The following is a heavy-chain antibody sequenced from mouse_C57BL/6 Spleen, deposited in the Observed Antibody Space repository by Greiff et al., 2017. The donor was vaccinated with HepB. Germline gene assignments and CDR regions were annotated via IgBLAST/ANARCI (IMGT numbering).Heavy chain of an antibody. CDR1: GYTFTSYW. CDR3: AGLYDGYPDY. J-gene: IGHJ2*01. Sequence: VQLQQPGAELVKPGASVKLSCKASGYTFTSYWMQWVKQRPGQGLEWIGEIDPSDSYTNYNQKFKGKATLTVDTSSSTAYMQLSSLTSEDSAVYYCAGLYDGYPDYWGQGTTLTVSS. D-gene: IGHD2-3*01. V-gene: IGHV1-50*01. CDR2: IDPSDSYT.